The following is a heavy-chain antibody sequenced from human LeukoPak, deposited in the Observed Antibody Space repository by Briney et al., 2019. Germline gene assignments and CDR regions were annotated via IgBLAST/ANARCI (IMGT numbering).Heavy chain of an antibody. D-gene: IGHD6-19*01. V-gene: IGHV3-33*01. CDR2: IWYDGSNK. CDR3: ARDLEGSGPDY. Sequence: GGPLRLSCAVSGFTFSRHGMHWVRQAPGKGLEWVAVIWYDGSNKYYADSVKGRFTISRDSSKNTLYLQMNSLRAEDTAVYYCARDLEGSGPDYWGQGTLVTVSS. CDR1: GFTFSRHG. J-gene: IGHJ4*02.